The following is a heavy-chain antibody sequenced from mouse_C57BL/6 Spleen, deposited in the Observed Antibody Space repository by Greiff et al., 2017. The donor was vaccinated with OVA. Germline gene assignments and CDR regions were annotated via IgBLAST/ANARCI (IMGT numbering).Heavy chain of an antibody. D-gene: IGHD2-2*01. CDR3: ARGGYGRGYAMDY. Sequence: QVQLQQPGAELVRPGSSVKLSCKASGYTFTSYWMHWVKQRPIQGLEWIGNIDPSDSETHYNQKFKDKATLTVDKSSSTAYMQLSSLTSEDSAVYYCARGGYGRGYAMDYWGQGTSVTVSS. J-gene: IGHJ4*01. CDR2: IDPSDSET. V-gene: IGHV1-52*01. CDR1: GYTFTSYW.